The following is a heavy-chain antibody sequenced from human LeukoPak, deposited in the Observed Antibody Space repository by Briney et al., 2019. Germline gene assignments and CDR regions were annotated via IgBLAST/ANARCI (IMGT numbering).Heavy chain of an antibody. CDR2: INTNTGNP. D-gene: IGHD3-9*01. CDR3: ARGPPILTGYYTFDY. V-gene: IGHV7-4-1*02. CDR1: GYTFTSYA. J-gene: IGHJ4*02. Sequence: ASVKVSCKASGYTFTSYAMNRVRQAPGQGLEWMGWINTNTGNPTYAQGFTGRFVFSLDTSVSAAYLQISSLKAEDTAVYYCARGPPILTGYYTFDYWGQGTLVTVSS.